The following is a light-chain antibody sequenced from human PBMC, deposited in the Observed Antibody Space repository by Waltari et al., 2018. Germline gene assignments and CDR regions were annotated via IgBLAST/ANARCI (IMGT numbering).Light chain of an antibody. CDR3: QSADTSIANVV. J-gene: IGLJ3*02. V-gene: IGLV3-25*03. CDR1: ALSSKY. CDR2: KDK. Sequence: SFVLTQPPSVSVSSGQTARITCSGEALSSKYCYCYQQRPGQAALLLIFKDKERSSGIPERFSGSSSGTTVTLTITSVQAEDEADYFCQSADTSIANVVFGGGTKLTVL.